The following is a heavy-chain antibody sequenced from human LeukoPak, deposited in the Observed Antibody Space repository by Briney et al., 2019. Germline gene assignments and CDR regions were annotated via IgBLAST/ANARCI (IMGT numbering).Heavy chain of an antibody. J-gene: IGHJ5*02. CDR3: ARDRNVDTAMVTGNWFDP. Sequence: SVKVSCKASGGTFSSYAISWVRQAPGQGLEWMGGIIPILGIANYAQKFQGRVTITADKSTSTAYMELSSLRSEDTAVYYSARDRNVDTAMVTGNWFDPWGQGTLVTVSS. D-gene: IGHD5-18*01. CDR2: IIPILGIA. CDR1: GGTFSSYA. V-gene: IGHV1-69*04.